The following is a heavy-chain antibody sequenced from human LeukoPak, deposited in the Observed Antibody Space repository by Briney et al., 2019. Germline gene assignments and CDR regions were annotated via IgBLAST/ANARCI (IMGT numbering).Heavy chain of an antibody. J-gene: IGHJ5*02. Sequence: GGSVRLSCAASGFTFSSYAMSWVRQAPGKGLEWVSAISGSGGSTYYADSVKGRFTIPRDNSKNTLYLQMNSLRAEDTAVYYCAKDSTSTYSSSWYIPWFDPWGQGTLVTVSS. D-gene: IGHD6-13*01. V-gene: IGHV3-23*01. CDR3: AKDSTSTYSSSWYIPWFDP. CDR1: GFTFSSYA. CDR2: ISGSGGST.